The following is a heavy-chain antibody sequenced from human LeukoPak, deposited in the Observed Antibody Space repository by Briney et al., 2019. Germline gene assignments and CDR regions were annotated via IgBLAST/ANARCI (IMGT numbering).Heavy chain of an antibody. CDR2: VSGSGGST. J-gene: IGHJ3*02. Sequence: GRALSLSCAASGFTFSSYAMSWVRQAPGKGLEWVSDVSGSGGSTYYADSVKGRFTISRDNSKNTLYLQMNSLRAEDTAVYYCAKNVRSSVDAVDMWGQGTMVTVSS. CDR1: GFTFSSYA. CDR3: AKNVRSSVDAVDM. V-gene: IGHV3-23*01.